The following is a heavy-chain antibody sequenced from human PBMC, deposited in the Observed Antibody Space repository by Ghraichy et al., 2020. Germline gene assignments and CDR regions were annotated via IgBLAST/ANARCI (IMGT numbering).Heavy chain of an antibody. V-gene: IGHV3-48*02. J-gene: IGHJ5*02. CDR3: ARDGITMIRGVPLRWFDP. CDR2: ISSSSDTI. D-gene: IGHD3-10*01. Sequence: ETLSLTCAASGFTFRSYSMNWVRQAPGKGLEWLSYISSSSDTIYYADSVKGRFTISRDNAKNSLYLQMNSLRDEDTAVYYCARDGITMIRGVPLRWFDPWGQGTLVTVSS. CDR1: GFTFRSYS.